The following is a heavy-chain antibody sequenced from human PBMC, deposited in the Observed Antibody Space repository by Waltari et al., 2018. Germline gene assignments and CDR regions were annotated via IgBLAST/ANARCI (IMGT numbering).Heavy chain of an antibody. CDR2: ISGDQTRK. Sequence: QVQLVESGGGVVQPGRSLRLSCEASDSTFNYNDMHWVRQAPGKGAEWVAFISGDQTRKEYADSVKGRFSISRDNSQNTMYLQMSSLTREDTAMYYCATRDGQWNDYWGQGVMVAVSS. CDR3: ATRDGQWNDY. V-gene: IGHV3-30-3*01. J-gene: IGHJ4*02. D-gene: IGHD6-19*01. CDR1: DSTFNYND.